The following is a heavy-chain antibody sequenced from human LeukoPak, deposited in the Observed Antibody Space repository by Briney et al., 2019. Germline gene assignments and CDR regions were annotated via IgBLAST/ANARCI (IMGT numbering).Heavy chain of an antibody. J-gene: IGHJ4*02. D-gene: IGHD6-13*01. CDR1: GYTFTNYY. CDR3: ARGPYRSSWDEDY. CDR2: INPSGGRT. V-gene: IGHV1-46*01. Sequence: GASVKVSCKASGYTFTNYYMHWVRQAPGQGLEWMGIINPSGGRTSYAQNFQGRVPMTRDTSTSTVYMEVSSLRSEDPAVYYCARGPYRSSWDEDYWGQGTLVTVSS.